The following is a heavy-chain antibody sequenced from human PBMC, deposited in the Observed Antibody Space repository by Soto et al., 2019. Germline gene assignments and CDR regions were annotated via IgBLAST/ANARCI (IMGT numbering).Heavy chain of an antibody. Sequence: QVQLVESGGGVVQPGRSLRLSCAASGFTFSSYGMHWVRQAPGKGLEWVAVIWYDGSNKDYADSVKGRFTISRDNSKNTLYLQMNSLRAEDTAVYCCARELYPRYSSSWTAPFDYWGQGTLVTVSS. J-gene: IGHJ4*02. V-gene: IGHV3-33*01. CDR2: IWYDGSNK. CDR3: ARELYPRYSSSWTAPFDY. D-gene: IGHD6-13*01. CDR1: GFTFSSYG.